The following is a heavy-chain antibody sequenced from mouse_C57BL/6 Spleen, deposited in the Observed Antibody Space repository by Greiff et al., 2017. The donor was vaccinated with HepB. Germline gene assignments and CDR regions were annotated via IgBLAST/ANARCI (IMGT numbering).Heavy chain of an antibody. V-gene: IGHV1-47*01. CDR1: GYTFTTYP. D-gene: IGHD1-1*01. Sequence: QVQLQQSGAELVKPGASVKMSCKASGYTFTTYPIEWLKQNHGKSLEWIGNFHPYNDDTKYNEKFKGKATLTVEKSSSTVYLELSRLTSDDSAVYYCGRRGDYYGSSDFDYGGQGTTLTVSS. CDR3: GRRGDYYGSSDFDY. J-gene: IGHJ2*01. CDR2: FHPYNDDT.